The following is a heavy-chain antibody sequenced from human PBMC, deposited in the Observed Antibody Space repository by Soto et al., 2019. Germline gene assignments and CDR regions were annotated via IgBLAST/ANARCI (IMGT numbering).Heavy chain of an antibody. CDR2: IYYSGST. D-gene: IGHD4-4*01. J-gene: IGHJ4*02. CDR3: ARHYSNQRNFDS. V-gene: IGHV4-59*12. CDR1: GGSISSYY. Sequence: SETLSLTCTVSGGSISSYYWSWIRQPPGKGLEWIGYIYYSGSTYYNPSLKSRVTISVDTSKNQFSLKLSSVTAADTAVYYCARHYSNQRNFDSWGQGTLVTVSS.